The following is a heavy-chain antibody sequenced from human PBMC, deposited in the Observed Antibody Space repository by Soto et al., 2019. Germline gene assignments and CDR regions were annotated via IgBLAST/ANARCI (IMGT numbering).Heavy chain of an antibody. CDR1: GFTSSSYW. Sequence: EVQLVESGGGLVQPGVSLRLSCAASGFTSSSYWIHWVRQAPGKGLVWVSRISNDGSSTNYADSVKGRFTISRDNAKNTVYLQMNRLRAEDTVVYYCARDTYYYDSSDHFSADAFDIWGQGTMVTVSS. J-gene: IGHJ3*02. CDR2: ISNDGSST. D-gene: IGHD3-22*01. CDR3: ARDTYYYDSSDHFSADAFDI. V-gene: IGHV3-74*01.